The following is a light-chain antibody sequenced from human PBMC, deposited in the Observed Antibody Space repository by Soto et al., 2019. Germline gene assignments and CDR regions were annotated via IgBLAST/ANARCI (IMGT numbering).Light chain of an antibody. CDR3: SSYTSTSSYV. CDR2: DVT. J-gene: IGLJ1*01. CDR1: SRDVDAYNY. V-gene: IGLV2-14*01. Sequence: QSALTQPASVSGSPGQSITISCTGTSRDVDAYNYVSWYQQYPGKAPKLMIYDVTNRPSGVSNRFSGSKTGNTASLIISGLQAEDEADYYCSSYTSTSSYVFGSGTKLTVL.